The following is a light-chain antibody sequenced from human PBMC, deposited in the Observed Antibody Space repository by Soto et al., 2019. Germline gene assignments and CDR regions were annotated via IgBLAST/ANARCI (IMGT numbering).Light chain of an antibody. CDR1: QSVNNF. CDR3: QQRSNWPPIT. V-gene: IGKV3-11*01. J-gene: IGKJ5*01. Sequence: EIVLTQSPATLSLSPGDTVTLSCRASQSVNNFLAWYLQKPGQAPRLLIYDVATRATGIPARFSGSGSGTDFTLTISSLEPEDFAVYYCQQRSNWPPITFGQGTRLEI. CDR2: DVA.